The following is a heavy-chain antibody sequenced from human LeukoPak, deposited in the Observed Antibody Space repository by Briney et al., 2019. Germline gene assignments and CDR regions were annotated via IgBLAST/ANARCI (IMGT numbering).Heavy chain of an antibody. CDR1: GYSISSAYS. CDR2: IYHNGNT. D-gene: IGHD6-19*01. Sequence: PSETLSLTCTVFGYSISSAYSWGWIRQPPGKGLEWIGSIYHNGNTHYNSSLKSRVTISVDTSENQFSLKLSSVTAADTAVYYCARASIFIAVAGTFYYYYMDVWGKGTTVTVSS. CDR3: ARASIFIAVAGTFYYYYMDV. V-gene: IGHV4-38-2*02. J-gene: IGHJ6*03.